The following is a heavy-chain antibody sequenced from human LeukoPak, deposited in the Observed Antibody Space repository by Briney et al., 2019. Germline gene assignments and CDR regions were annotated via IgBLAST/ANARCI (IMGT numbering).Heavy chain of an antibody. CDR3: ARDVRSIAVAGTPFDY. V-gene: IGHV3-23*01. J-gene: IGHJ4*02. CDR2: ISGSGGST. D-gene: IGHD6-19*01. Sequence: GGSLRLSCVPSGFSFSNYAMSWVRQAPGKGLEWVSSISGSGGSTHYADSVKGRFTISRDNSKNTLYLQMNSLRAEDTAVYYCARDVRSIAVAGTPFDYWGQGTLVTVSS. CDR1: GFSFSNYA.